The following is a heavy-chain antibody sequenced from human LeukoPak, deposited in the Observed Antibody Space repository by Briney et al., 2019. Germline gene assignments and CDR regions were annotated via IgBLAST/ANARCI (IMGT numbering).Heavy chain of an antibody. D-gene: IGHD2-2*01. CDR1: GGTFSIYA. Sequence: ASVKVSCKASGGTFSIYAISWVRQAPGQGLEWMGGIIPIFGTANYAQKFQGRVTITADESTSTAYMELSSLRSEDTAVYYCARDLGSTSCYGLCYYGMDVWGQGTTVTVSS. CDR2: IIPIFGTA. CDR3: ARDLGSTSCYGLCYYGMDV. V-gene: IGHV1-69*13. J-gene: IGHJ6*02.